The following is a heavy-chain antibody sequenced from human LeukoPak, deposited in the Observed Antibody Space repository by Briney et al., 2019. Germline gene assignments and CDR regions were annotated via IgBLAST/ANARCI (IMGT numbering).Heavy chain of an antibody. CDR3: ARRVGRSAFDI. Sequence: SETLSLTCTVSGGSISTSSYYWGWIRQPPGKGLEWIGTIYYSVTTYYNPSLKSRVTISVDTSKNQFSLKLSSVTAADTAVYYCARRVGRSAFDIWGQGTMVTVSS. CDR1: GGSISTSSYY. D-gene: IGHD2-15*01. J-gene: IGHJ3*02. V-gene: IGHV4-39*01. CDR2: IYYSVTT.